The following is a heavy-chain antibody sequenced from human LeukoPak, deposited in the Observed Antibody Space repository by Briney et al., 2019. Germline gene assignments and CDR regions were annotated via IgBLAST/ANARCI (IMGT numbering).Heavy chain of an antibody. Sequence: GGSLRLSCAASGFTFSSYAMHWVRQAPGKGLEWVAVISYDGSNKYYADSVKGRFTISRDNSKNTLYLQMNSLRAEDTAVYYCAREYWNNYFDYWGQGALVTVSS. J-gene: IGHJ4*02. CDR2: ISYDGSNK. CDR1: GFTFSSYA. V-gene: IGHV3-30-3*01. CDR3: AREYWNNYFDY. D-gene: IGHD1/OR15-1a*01.